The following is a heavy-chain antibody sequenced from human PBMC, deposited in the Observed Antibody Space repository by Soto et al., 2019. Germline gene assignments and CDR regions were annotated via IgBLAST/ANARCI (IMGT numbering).Heavy chain of an antibody. D-gene: IGHD4-17*01. CDR1: GGTFSSYA. Sequence: GASVKVSCKASGGTFSSYAISWVRQAPGQGLEWMGGIIPIFGTANYAQKFQGRVTITADESTSTAYMELSSLRSEDTAVYYCARKGPMGYGDCGNYYYYGRDVWGQGTTVTVSS. J-gene: IGHJ6*02. CDR3: ARKGPMGYGDCGNYYYYGRDV. V-gene: IGHV1-69*13. CDR2: IIPIFGTA.